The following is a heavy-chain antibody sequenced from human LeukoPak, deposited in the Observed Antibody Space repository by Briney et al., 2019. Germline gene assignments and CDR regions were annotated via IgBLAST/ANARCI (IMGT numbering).Heavy chain of an antibody. D-gene: IGHD6-13*01. CDR3: ARPTLSYSSSWYTPWYFDY. CDR1: GGYISTSNYY. CDR2: IYYSGST. Sequence: SETLSLTRTVSGGYISTSNYYWGWIRQSPGKGLEWIGNIYYSGSTYYNPSLKSRVTISVDTSKNQFSLKLSSVTAADTAVYYCARPTLSYSSSWYTPWYFDYWGQGTLVTVSS. V-gene: IGHV4-39*01. J-gene: IGHJ4*02.